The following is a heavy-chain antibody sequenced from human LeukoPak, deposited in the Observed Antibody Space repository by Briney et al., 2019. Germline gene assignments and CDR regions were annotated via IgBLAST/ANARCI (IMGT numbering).Heavy chain of an antibody. CDR3: ARGLRYCSGGRCYFSPPYYYYMDV. CDR1: GYTFTGYY. J-gene: IGHJ6*03. Sequence: ASVKVSCKASGYTFTGYYMHWVRQAPGQGLEWMGWINPNSGGTNYAQKFQGRVTMTRDTSISTAYMELSRLRSDDTAVYYCARGLRYCSGGRCYFSPPYYYYMDVWGEGTTVTISS. CDR2: INPNSGGT. V-gene: IGHV1-2*02. D-gene: IGHD2-15*01.